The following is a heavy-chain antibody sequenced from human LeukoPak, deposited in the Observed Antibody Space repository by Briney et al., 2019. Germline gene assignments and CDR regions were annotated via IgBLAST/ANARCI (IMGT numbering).Heavy chain of an antibody. Sequence: GSSVKVSCKASGGTFSSYAISWLRQAPGQGLEWMGGIILIFGTANYAQKFQGRVTITTDESTSTAYMELSSLRSEDTAVYYYARDYYDSSGYYPRVNAFDIWGQGTMATVSS. CDR2: IILIFGTA. J-gene: IGHJ3*02. V-gene: IGHV1-69*05. D-gene: IGHD3-22*01. CDR1: GGTFSSYA. CDR3: ARDYYDSSGYYPRVNAFDI.